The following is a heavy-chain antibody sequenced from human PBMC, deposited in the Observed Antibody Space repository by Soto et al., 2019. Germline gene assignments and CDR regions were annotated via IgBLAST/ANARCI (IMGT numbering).Heavy chain of an antibody. D-gene: IGHD3-10*01. V-gene: IGHV3-23*01. J-gene: IGHJ4*02. Sequence: EVQLLESGGGLVQPGGSLRLSCAASGFTFSNYAMWWVRQAPGKGLECVSAISGGGESTYYADSVKGRFTISRDNSKNTLDMQMNSLRAEDTAIYYCAFNGGSGSDYFAYWGQGTLVTASS. CDR3: AFNGGSGSDYFAY. CDR2: ISGGGEST. CDR1: GFTFSNYA.